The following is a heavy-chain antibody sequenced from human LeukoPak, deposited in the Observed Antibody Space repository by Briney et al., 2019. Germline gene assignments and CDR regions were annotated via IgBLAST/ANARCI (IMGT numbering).Heavy chain of an antibody. CDR3: ARDLGHSYGYYYYYGIDV. CDR1: GFTFSDYA. Sequence: GRSLRLSCAASGFTFSDYAMHWVRQAPGTGLDWVALISYDGSKEYSADSVKGRFTISRDNSKNTLFLQMNSLRAEDTAVYYCARDLGHSYGYYYYYGIDVWGQGTTVTVSS. J-gene: IGHJ6*02. V-gene: IGHV3-30-3*01. D-gene: IGHD5-12*01. CDR2: ISYDGSKE.